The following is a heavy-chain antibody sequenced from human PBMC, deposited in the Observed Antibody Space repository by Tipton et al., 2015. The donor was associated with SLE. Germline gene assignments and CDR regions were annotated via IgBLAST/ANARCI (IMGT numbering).Heavy chain of an antibody. Sequence: QLVQSGAEVKKSGASVKVSCKASGYTFTSYGISWVRQAPGQGLEWMGWINTFNGNTNYAQKFQDRVTVTTDTSTTSAYMELRSLRSDDTAVYYCARMLNGLNYYYYYMDVWGKGTTVTVSS. J-gene: IGHJ6*03. CDR2: INTFNGNT. CDR1: GYTFTSYG. D-gene: IGHD2-8*01. CDR3: ARMLNGLNYYYYYMDV. V-gene: IGHV1-18*01.